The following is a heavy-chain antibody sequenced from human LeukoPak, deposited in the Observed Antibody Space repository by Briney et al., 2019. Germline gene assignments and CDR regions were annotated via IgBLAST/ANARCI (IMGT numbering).Heavy chain of an antibody. CDR1: GYTFTGYY. D-gene: IGHD1-1*01. CDR2: INPNSGGT. CDR3: ARGRSHTTGTTVKDWFDP. Sequence: ASVEVSCKASGYTFTGYYMHWVRQAPGQGLEWMGWINPNSGGTNYAQKFQGRVTMTRDTSISTAYMELSRLRSDDTAVYYCARGRSHTTGTTVKDWFDPWGQGTLVTVSS. V-gene: IGHV1-2*02. J-gene: IGHJ5*02.